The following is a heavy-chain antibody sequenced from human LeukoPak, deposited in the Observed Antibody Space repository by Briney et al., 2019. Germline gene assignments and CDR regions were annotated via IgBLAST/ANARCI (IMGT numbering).Heavy chain of an antibody. D-gene: IGHD6-13*01. CDR3: AKDFGSWDYYYYGMDV. CDR1: GFTFSSYA. V-gene: IGHV3-23*01. J-gene: IGHJ6*02. CDR2: ISGSGGST. Sequence: PGGSLRLSCAASGFTFSSYAMSWVRQAPGKGLEWVSAISGSGGSTYYADSVKGRFTISRDNSKNTLYLQMNSLRAEDTAVYYCAKDFGSWDYYYYGMDVWGQGTTVTVSS.